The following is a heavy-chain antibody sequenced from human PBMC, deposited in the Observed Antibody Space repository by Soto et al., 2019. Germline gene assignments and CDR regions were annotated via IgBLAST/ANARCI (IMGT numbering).Heavy chain of an antibody. D-gene: IGHD3-3*01. Sequence: QVLLQQWGAGLLKPSETLSLTCAVYGGSFSGYYWSWIRQPPGKGLEWIGEINHSGSTNYNPSLKSRFPMSRDTPTNQFSLKLSSVTAAEAAVYHCARGCEPDGTSIFFGNNYYGLDVWGQGTPVTVSS. CDR3: ARGCEPDGTSIFFGNNYYGLDV. CDR2: INHSGST. CDR1: GGSFSGYY. J-gene: IGHJ6*02. V-gene: IGHV4-34*01.